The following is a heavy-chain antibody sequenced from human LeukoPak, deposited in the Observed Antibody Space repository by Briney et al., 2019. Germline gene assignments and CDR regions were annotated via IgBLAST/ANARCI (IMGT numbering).Heavy chain of an antibody. CDR2: TNQDGSEK. D-gene: IGHD1-14*01. CDR3: ARGAPGPTPYYFDF. Sequence: GGSLRLSCADSGFTFGGYWMTWVRHTPGKGLEWVASTNQDGSEKYYVDSVRGRFTISRDNAKNSLFLQLNSLRAEDTAVYYCARGAPGPTPYYFDFWGLGALVTVSS. V-gene: IGHV3-7*01. J-gene: IGHJ4*02. CDR1: GFTFGGYW.